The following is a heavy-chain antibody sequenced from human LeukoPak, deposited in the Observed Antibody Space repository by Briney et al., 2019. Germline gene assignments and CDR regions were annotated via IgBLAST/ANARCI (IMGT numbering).Heavy chain of an antibody. V-gene: IGHV3-7*03. CDR2: IKQDRSEK. J-gene: IGHJ4*02. CDR3: AREKGRGVISPYFDY. CDR1: GFTFTNYL. Sequence: GSLRLSCAASGFTFTNYLMSWVRQAPGKGLELVANIKQDRSEKYYVDSVKGRFTISRDNSKNTLSLQMNSLRAEDTAVYYCAREKGRGVISPYFDYWGQGTLVTVSS. D-gene: IGHD3-10*01.